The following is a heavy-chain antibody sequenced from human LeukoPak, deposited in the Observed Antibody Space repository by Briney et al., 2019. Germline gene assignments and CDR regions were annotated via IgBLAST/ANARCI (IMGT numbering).Heavy chain of an antibody. Sequence: PSETLSLTCAVYGGSFSGYYWSWIRQPPGKGLEWIGEINHSGSTNYNPSLKSRVTISVDTSKNQFSLKLSSVTAADTAVYYCARGSGMTTSLYYHGMDVWAKGPRSPSP. CDR3: ARGSGMTTSLYYHGMDV. D-gene: IGHD4-11*01. CDR1: GGSFSGYY. J-gene: IGHJ6*02. V-gene: IGHV4-34*01. CDR2: INHSGST.